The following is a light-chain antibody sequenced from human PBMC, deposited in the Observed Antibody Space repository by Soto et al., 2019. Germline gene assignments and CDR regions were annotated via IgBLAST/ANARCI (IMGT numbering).Light chain of an antibody. Sequence: QSVLTQPASVSGSPGQSITVSCTRTSSYVGGYNYVSWYQHHPGKAPKLMIYDVSNRPSGVSNRFSGSKSGNTASLTISGLQPEDEADYYCSSYTTSNTRQIVFGTGTKVTVL. V-gene: IGLV2-14*03. CDR2: DVS. CDR3: SSYTTSNTRQIV. CDR1: SSYVGGYNY. J-gene: IGLJ1*01.